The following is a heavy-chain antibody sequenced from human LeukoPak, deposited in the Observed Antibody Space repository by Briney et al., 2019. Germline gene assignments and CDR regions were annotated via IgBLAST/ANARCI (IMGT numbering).Heavy chain of an antibody. CDR1: GYTFSGHY. D-gene: IGHD3-22*01. Sequence: ASVKVSRKASGYTFSGHYMHWVRQGAGQGPEWMGWINPKRGVTNYAQTFQGRVTMTRETSISIVYTELSRLTPDDTAVYYCATALRYDDSSGYYAYWGQGTLVPVSS. V-gene: IGHV1-2*02. CDR2: INPKRGVT. J-gene: IGHJ4*01. CDR3: ATALRYDDSSGYYAY.